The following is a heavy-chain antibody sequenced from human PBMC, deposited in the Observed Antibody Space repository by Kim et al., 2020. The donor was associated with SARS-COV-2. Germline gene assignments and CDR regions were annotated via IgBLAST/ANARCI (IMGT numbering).Heavy chain of an antibody. CDR3: ARDKRHYYYDSSGPFRRPTYGMDV. CDR2: ISAYNGNT. CDR1: GYTFTSYG. V-gene: IGHV1-18*04. J-gene: IGHJ6*02. Sequence: ASVKVSCKASGYTFTSYGISWVRQAPGQGLEWMGWISAYNGNTNYAQKLQGRVTMTTDTSTSTAYMELRSLRSDDTAVYYCARDKRHYYYDSSGPFRRPTYGMDVWGQGTTVTVSS. D-gene: IGHD3-22*01.